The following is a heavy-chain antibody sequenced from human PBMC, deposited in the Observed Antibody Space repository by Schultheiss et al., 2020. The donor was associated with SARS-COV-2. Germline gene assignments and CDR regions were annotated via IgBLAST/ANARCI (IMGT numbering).Heavy chain of an antibody. V-gene: IGHV4-34*01. CDR2: INHSGST. CDR1: GGSFSGYY. Sequence: GSLRLSCAVYGGSFSGYYWSWIRQAPGKGLEWIGEINHSGSTIYNPSLKSRVTISVDTSKKQFSLKLRSVTAADTAVYYCARGHGWFDPWGQGTLVTVSS. CDR3: ARGHGWFDP. J-gene: IGHJ5*02.